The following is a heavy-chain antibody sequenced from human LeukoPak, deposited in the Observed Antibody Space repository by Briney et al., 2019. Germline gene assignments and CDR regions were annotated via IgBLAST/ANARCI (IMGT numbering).Heavy chain of an antibody. D-gene: IGHD2-15*01. V-gene: IGHV1-69*13. CDR3: ARDPAPYCSGGSCYRIRTYYYYYGMDV. CDR1: GGTFSSYA. Sequence: ASVKVSCKASGGTFSSYAISWVRQAPGQGLEWMGGIIPIFGTANYAQKFQGRVTITADESTSTAYMELSSLRSEDTAVYYCARDPAPYCSGGSCYRIRTYYYYYGMDVWGQGTTVTVSS. J-gene: IGHJ6*02. CDR2: IIPIFGTA.